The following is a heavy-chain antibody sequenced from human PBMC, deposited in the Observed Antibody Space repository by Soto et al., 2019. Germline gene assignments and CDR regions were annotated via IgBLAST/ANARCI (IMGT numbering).Heavy chain of an antibody. D-gene: IGHD3-22*01. CDR3: ARNYYDSSGYYLNWFDP. CDR1: GFTFRNYN. CDR2: IYSGGST. J-gene: IGHJ5*02. Sequence: GGSLRLSCAASGFTFRNYNMNWVRQAPGKGLEWVSVIYSGGSTYYADSVKGRFTISRDNSKNTLYLQMNSLRAEDTAVYYCARNYYDSSGYYLNWFDPWGQGTLVTVPQ. V-gene: IGHV3-66*01.